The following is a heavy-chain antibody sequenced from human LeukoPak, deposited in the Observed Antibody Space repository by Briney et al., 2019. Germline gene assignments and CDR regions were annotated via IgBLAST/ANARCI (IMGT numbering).Heavy chain of an antibody. D-gene: IGHD2-8*02. CDR1: GGTFSSYA. CDR2: IIPIFGTA. J-gene: IGHJ5*02. V-gene: IGHV1-69*05. CDR3: ARDQLTITGHGFKNWFDP. Sequence: GASVKVSCKXSGGTFSSYAISWVRQAPGQGLEWMGRIIPIFGTANYSQKFQGRVTITTDESTSTAYMELSSLRSEDTAVYYCARDQLTITGHGFKNWFDPWGQGTLVTVSS.